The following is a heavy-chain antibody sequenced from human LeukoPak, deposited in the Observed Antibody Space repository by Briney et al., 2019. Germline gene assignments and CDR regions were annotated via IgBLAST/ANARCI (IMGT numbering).Heavy chain of an antibody. Sequence: PGGSLRLSCAASGFTFSSYAMSWVRQAPGKGLEWVSAISGSGGSTYYADSVKGRFTISRDNSKNTLYLQMNSLRAEDTAVYYCARSRRWIAAAGTGYYFDYWGQGTLVTVSS. CDR1: GFTFSSYA. D-gene: IGHD6-13*01. J-gene: IGHJ4*02. CDR3: ARSRRWIAAAGTGYYFDY. CDR2: ISGSGGST. V-gene: IGHV3-23*01.